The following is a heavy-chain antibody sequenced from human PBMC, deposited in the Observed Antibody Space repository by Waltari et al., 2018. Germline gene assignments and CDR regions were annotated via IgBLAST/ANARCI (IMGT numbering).Heavy chain of an antibody. V-gene: IGHV4-4*02. J-gene: IGHJ3*02. CDR3: ARDLRTAAAGYLDI. CDR2: IYPGGST. D-gene: IGHD6-13*01. CDR1: GGSISSSNW. Sequence: QVQLQESGPGLVKPSGTLSLTCAVSGGSISSSNWWSWVRQPPGKGLEWIGEIYPGGSTNYEPSLKSRVTMSGDKSKSQFSLTLSSVTAADTAVYYCARDLRTAAAGYLDIWGQGTMLTVSS.